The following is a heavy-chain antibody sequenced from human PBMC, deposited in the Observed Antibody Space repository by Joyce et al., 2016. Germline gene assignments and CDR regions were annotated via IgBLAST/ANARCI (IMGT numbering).Heavy chain of an antibody. D-gene: IGHD7-27*01. CDR2: ISGSGASK. J-gene: IGHJ4*02. CDR3: ARELTDGGGITLGFDY. CDR1: GFTFSNYA. V-gene: IGHV3-23*01. Sequence: EAQLLESGGGFVQSGGSLGLSCGASGFTFSNYAMSWVRQAPGTGLEWGTAISGSGASKYYADSVKGRFAISRDNSKNTLYLQMNSRRSEDMALYYCARELTDGGGITLGFDYWGQGTLVTVSS.